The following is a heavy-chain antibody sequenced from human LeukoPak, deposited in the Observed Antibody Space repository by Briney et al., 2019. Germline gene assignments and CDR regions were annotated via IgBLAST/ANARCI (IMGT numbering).Heavy chain of an antibody. D-gene: IGHD3-10*01. CDR2: MNPNSGNT. CDR3: ARAYVLLWFGATPAPFDI. J-gene: IGHJ3*02. CDR1: GYTFTSYD. Sequence: ASVKVSCKASGYTFTSYDINWVRQATGQGLEWMGWMNPNSGNTGYAQKFQGRVTMTRNTSISTAYMELSSLRSEDTAVYYCARAYVLLWFGATPAPFDIWGQGTMVTVSS. V-gene: IGHV1-8*01.